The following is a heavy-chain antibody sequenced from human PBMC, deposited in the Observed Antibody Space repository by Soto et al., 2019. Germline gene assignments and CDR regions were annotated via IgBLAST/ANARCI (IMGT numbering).Heavy chain of an antibody. D-gene: IGHD2-15*01. J-gene: IGHJ6*02. CDR1: GGSISSYY. Sequence: SETLSLTCTVSGGSISSYYWSWIRQPPGKGLEWIGYIYYSGGTNYNPSLKSRVTISVDTSKNQFSLKLSSVTAADTAVYYCARGEGRGGYDYYYGMDVWGQGTTVTVSS. CDR2: IYYSGGT. CDR3: ARGEGRGGYDYYYGMDV. V-gene: IGHV4-59*01.